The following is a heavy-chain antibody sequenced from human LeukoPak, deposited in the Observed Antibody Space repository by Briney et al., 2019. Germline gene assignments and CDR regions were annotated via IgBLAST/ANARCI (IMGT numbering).Heavy chain of an antibody. Sequence: PGGSLRLSCAASGFTFSNYAMHWVRQAPGKGLECMAVISYDGSNKYYADSVKGRFTISRDNSRNTLDLQMSSLRVEDKAIYYCARAYIAVVTATPDSWGQGALVIVSS. J-gene: IGHJ4*02. CDR1: GFTFSNYA. D-gene: IGHD2-21*02. CDR2: ISYDGSNK. V-gene: IGHV3-30*04. CDR3: ARAYIAVVTATPDS.